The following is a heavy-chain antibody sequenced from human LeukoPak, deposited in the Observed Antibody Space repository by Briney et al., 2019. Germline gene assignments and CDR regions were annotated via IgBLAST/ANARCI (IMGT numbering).Heavy chain of an antibody. Sequence: SETLSLTCTVSGGSISSYYWSWIRQPPGKGLEWIGCIYYSGSTNYNPSLKSRVTISVDTSKNQFSLKLSSVTAADTAVYYCARVGNIVVVVAATPSAFDIWGQGTMVTVSS. CDR1: GGSISSYY. V-gene: IGHV4-59*12. CDR3: ARVGNIVVVVAATPSAFDI. CDR2: IYYSGST. D-gene: IGHD2-15*01. J-gene: IGHJ3*02.